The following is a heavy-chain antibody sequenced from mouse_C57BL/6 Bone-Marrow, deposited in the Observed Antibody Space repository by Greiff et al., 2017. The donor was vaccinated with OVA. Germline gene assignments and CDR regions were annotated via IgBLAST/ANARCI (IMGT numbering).Heavy chain of an antibody. CDR1: GYTFTSYW. J-gene: IGHJ3*01. CDR2: IDPSDSYT. Sequence: VQLQQPGAELVMPGASVKLSCKASGYTFTSYWMHWVKQRPGQGLEWIGEIDPSDSYTKYNQKFKGKATLTVDKSSSTAYMQLSSLTSEDSAVYYCARDGYYEAWFAYWGQGTLVTVSA. D-gene: IGHD2-3*01. V-gene: IGHV1-69*01. CDR3: ARDGYYEAWFAY.